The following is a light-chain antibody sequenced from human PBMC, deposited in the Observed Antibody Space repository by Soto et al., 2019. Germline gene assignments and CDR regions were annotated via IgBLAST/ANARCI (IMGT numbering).Light chain of an antibody. J-gene: IGKJ4*01. Sequence: DIQMKQSPTSLSASVGDRVTITCRASQNLETYLNWFQQRPGQGPKVLVYAASELHSGVPSRFSGSGSGTDLTLTISSLQPEDFAIYYCQQSYLTPFTFGGGTKVEIK. CDR1: QNLETY. CDR2: AAS. CDR3: QQSYLTPFT. V-gene: IGKV1-39*01.